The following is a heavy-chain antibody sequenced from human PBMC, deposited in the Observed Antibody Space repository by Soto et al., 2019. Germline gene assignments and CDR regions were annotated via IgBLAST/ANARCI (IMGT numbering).Heavy chain of an antibody. J-gene: IGHJ5*02. V-gene: IGHV3-23*01. CDR2: ISDRGGIT. Sequence: EEQLLESGGGLVQPGESLRLSCVASGFNFGAYGMTWVRQAPGKGLEWVSVISDRGGITHYADSVRGRFTISRDNSQKILYLQMDRLRGDDTAVYYCARYQTYDPNPPVRWFDPWGQGTLVIVSP. CDR1: GFNFGAYG. D-gene: IGHD2-2*01. CDR3: ARYQTYDPNPPVRWFDP.